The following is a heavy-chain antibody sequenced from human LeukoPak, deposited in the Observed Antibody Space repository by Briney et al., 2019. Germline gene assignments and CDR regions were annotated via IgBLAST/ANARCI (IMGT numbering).Heavy chain of an antibody. J-gene: IGHJ4*02. V-gene: IGHV3-30*02. D-gene: IGHD2-15*01. CDR2: IRYDGSNK. CDR1: GFTFSSYG. CDR3: AKDLGCGGGTCYDNRLD. Sequence: GGSLRLSCAASGFTFSSYGMHWVRQAPGKGLEWVAFIRYDGSNKYYADSVKGRFTISRDNSKNTLYLQMNSLRAEDTAVYYCAKDLGCGGGTCYDNRLDWGQGTLVTVSS.